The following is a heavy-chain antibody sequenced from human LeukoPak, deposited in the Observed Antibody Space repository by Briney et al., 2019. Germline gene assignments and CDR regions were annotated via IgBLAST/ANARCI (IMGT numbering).Heavy chain of an antibody. J-gene: IGHJ6*02. CDR3: ARRQQLSYYYYGMDV. D-gene: IGHD6-13*01. CDR2: ISSSGSTI. Sequence: PGGSLRLSCAASGFTFSDYYMSWIRQAPGKGLEWVSYISSSGSTIYYADSVKGRFTISRDNAKNSLYLQMNSLRAEDTAVYYCARRQQLSYYYYGMDVWGQGTTVAVSS. V-gene: IGHV3-11*01. CDR1: GFTFSDYY.